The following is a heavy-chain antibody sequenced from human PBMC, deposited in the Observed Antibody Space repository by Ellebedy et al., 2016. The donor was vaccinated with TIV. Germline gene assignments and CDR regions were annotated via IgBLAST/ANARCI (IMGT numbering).Heavy chain of an antibody. Sequence: GESLKISCAASGFTFSSYAMSWVRQAPGKGLEWVSAISGSGGGTYYADSVKGRFTISRDNSKNTLYLQMNSLRAEDTAVYYCAKGRSIVVVTAFEYWGQGTLVTVSS. D-gene: IGHD2-21*02. CDR2: ISGSGGGT. CDR3: AKGRSIVVVTAFEY. J-gene: IGHJ4*02. V-gene: IGHV3-23*01. CDR1: GFTFSSYA.